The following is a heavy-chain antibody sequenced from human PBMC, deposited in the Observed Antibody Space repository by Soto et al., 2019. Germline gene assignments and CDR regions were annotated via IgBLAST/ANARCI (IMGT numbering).Heavy chain of an antibody. CDR3: AAWEGESSGYFDS. Sequence: ASVKVSCKASGYTFTSYYMHWVLQSPGQVLEWMGIINPSRGSTSYAQKFQGRVTMTRDTSTSTVYMELSSLRSEDTAVYYCAAWEGESSGYFDSWGQGTLVTVSS. D-gene: IGHD3-22*01. J-gene: IGHJ4*02. CDR1: GYTFTSYY. CDR2: INPSRGST. V-gene: IGHV1-46*01.